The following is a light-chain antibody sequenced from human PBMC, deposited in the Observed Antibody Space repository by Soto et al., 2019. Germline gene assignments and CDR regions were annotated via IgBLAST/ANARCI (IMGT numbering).Light chain of an antibody. V-gene: IGKV3D-15*01. CDR1: QSVSTK. Sequence: EIVMTQSPATLSVSPGERATLSCRASQSVSTKLAWYQQKRGQAPRLLIHSASPRASGIPARVSGSGSGTEFTLTISSLQSEDLDVYYCQQYYNWLTFGGGTKVEI. CDR2: SAS. J-gene: IGKJ4*01. CDR3: QQYYNWLT.